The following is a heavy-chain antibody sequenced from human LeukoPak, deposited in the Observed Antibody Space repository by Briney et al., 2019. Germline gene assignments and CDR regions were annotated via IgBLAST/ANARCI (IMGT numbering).Heavy chain of an antibody. Sequence: PSETLSLTCAVYGGSFSGYYWSWIRQPPGKGLEWIGEINHSGSTNYNPSLKSRVTISVDTSKNQFSLKLSSVTAADTAVYYCARGLRSFYGAMTVVAPFDYWGQGTLVTVSS. D-gene: IGHD3-22*01. J-gene: IGHJ4*02. CDR2: INHSGST. CDR1: GGSFSGYY. V-gene: IGHV4-34*01. CDR3: ARGLRSFYGAMTVVAPFDY.